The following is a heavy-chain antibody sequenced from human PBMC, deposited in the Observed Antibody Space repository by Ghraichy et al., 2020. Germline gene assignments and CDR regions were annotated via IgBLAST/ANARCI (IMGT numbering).Heavy chain of an antibody. Sequence: SQTLSLTCSVSDASISSGDYYWNWIRQPAGKELEWIGRFYISGSTTYNPSLKSRVTISVDTSKNQFSLKLSSVTAADTAIYYCAGGLYDFWSGFFIDYWGQGTLVTVSS. CDR1: DASISSGDYY. CDR2: FYISGST. CDR3: AGGLYDFWSGFFIDY. V-gene: IGHV4-61*02. J-gene: IGHJ4*02. D-gene: IGHD3-3*01.